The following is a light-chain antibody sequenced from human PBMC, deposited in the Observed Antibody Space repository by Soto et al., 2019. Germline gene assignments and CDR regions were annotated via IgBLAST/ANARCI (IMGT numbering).Light chain of an antibody. CDR3: LQDYSYPRT. CDR2: KAS. J-gene: IGKJ1*01. Sequence: DIQMTQSPSTLSATVGDRVTITCRASQSISSWLAWYQQKPGKAPKLLINKASSLESGVPSRFSGSGSGTEFTLTISSLQPDDFATYYCLQDYSYPRTFGQGTKVDIK. V-gene: IGKV1-5*03. CDR1: QSISSW.